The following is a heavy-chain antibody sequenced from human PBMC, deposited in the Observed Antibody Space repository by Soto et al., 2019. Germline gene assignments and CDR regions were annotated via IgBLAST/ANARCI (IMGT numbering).Heavy chain of an antibody. J-gene: IGHJ4*02. Sequence: SETLSLTCTFSGFSISSYYWSLIRQPPGKGLEWIGYIYYSGSTNYNPSLKSRVTISVDTSKNQFSLKLSSVTAADTAVYYCARDALGDYYFDYWGQGTLVTVSS. CDR3: ARDALGDYYFDY. CDR2: IYYSGST. V-gene: IGHV4-59*01. CDR1: GFSISSYY. D-gene: IGHD2-21*02.